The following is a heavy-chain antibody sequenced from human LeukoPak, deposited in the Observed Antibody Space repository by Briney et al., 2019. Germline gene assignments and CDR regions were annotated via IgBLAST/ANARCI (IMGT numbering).Heavy chain of an antibody. D-gene: IGHD2-15*01. Sequence: ASVKVSRKASGYTFTGYYMHWVRQAPGQGLEWMGRINPNSGGTNYAQKFQGRVTMTRDTSISTAYMELSRLRSDDTAVYYCARAPRNCSGGSCYSGALDYWGQGTLVTVSS. J-gene: IGHJ4*02. CDR1: GYTFTGYY. V-gene: IGHV1-2*06. CDR2: INPNSGGT. CDR3: ARAPRNCSGGSCYSGALDY.